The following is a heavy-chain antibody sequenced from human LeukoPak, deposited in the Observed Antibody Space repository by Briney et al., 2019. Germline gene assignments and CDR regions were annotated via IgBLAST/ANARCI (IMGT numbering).Heavy chain of an antibody. CDR2: ISSDGGST. V-gene: IGHV3-64*01. D-gene: IGHD1-26*01. Sequence: GGSLRLSCAASGFTFSSYAMHWVRQAPGKGLEYVSAISSDGGSTYYANSVKGRFTISRDNSKNTLYLQMGSLRAEDMAVYYCARARETGGRGRYIFDYWAEGTLVTVSS. J-gene: IGHJ4*02. CDR3: ARARETGGRGRYIFDY. CDR1: GFTFSSYA.